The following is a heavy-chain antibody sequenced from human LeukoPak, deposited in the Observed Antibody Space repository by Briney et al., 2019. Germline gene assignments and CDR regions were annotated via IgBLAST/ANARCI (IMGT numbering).Heavy chain of an antibody. CDR3: ARVLPKYSSGWYPLDY. V-gene: IGHV4-59*01. Sequence: SETLSLTCTVSGGSISSYYWSWIRQPPGKGLEWIGYIYYSGSTNYNPSLKSRVTISVDTSKNQFSLKLSSVTAADTAVYYCARVLPKYSSGWYPLDYRGQGTLVTVSS. CDR2: IYYSGST. CDR1: GGSISSYY. J-gene: IGHJ4*02. D-gene: IGHD6-19*01.